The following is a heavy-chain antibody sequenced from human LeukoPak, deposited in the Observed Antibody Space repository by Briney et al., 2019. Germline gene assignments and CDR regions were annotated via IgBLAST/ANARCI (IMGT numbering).Heavy chain of an antibody. CDR3: ARVIAVAGAFDY. Sequence: GGSLRLSCAASGFTFSSYAMHWVSQAPGKGLEWVAVISYDGSNKYYADSVKGRFTISRDNSKNTLYLQMNSLRAEDTAVYYCARVIAVAGAFDYWGQGTLVTVSS. CDR2: ISYDGSNK. J-gene: IGHJ4*02. CDR1: GFTFSSYA. D-gene: IGHD6-19*01. V-gene: IGHV3-30*04.